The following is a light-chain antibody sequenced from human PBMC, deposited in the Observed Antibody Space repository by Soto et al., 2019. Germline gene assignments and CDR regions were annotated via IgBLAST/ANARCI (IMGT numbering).Light chain of an antibody. J-gene: IGLJ1*01. V-gene: IGLV1-51*01. CDR3: GTWDSSLSAYV. CDR1: SSNIGNNY. Sequence: QSDLPQPRSVSGSPGQKVTISCSGSSSNIGNNYVSWYQQLPGTAPKLLIYDNNKRPSGIPDRFSGSKSGTSATLGITGLQTGDEADYYCGTWDSSLSAYVFGTGTKVTAL. CDR2: DNN.